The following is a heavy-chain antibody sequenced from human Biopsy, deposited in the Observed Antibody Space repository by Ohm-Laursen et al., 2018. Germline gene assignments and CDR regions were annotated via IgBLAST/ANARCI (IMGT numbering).Heavy chain of an antibody. CDR1: GESFNGYY. Sequence: TLSLTCAVYGESFNGYYWSWIRQTPGKGLEWIGEISHSGRTNYNPSLKSRVTISVDTSKNQFSLKVRSGTAADTAVYYCVRGVDYYDPYHYCALDVWGQGTTVTVSS. CDR3: VRGVDYYDPYHYCALDV. D-gene: IGHD3-22*01. V-gene: IGHV4-34*01. J-gene: IGHJ6*02. CDR2: ISHSGRT.